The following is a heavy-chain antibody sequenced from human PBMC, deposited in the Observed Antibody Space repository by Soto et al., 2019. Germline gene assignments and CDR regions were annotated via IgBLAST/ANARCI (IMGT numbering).Heavy chain of an antibody. CDR1: GFTLSDYG. V-gene: IGHV3-33*01. CDR3: ARDPGRDSPIDY. D-gene: IGHD3-22*01. Sequence: QVQLVEYGGGVDQPGRSLRLSCTASGFTLSDYGMHWVRQAPGKGLEWVAVIWHDGGEKYYADSVTGRFTISRDNSKNTVHLQIDSLGTEDTALYYCARDPGRDSPIDYWGQGTLVTVSS. J-gene: IGHJ4*02. CDR2: IWHDGGEK.